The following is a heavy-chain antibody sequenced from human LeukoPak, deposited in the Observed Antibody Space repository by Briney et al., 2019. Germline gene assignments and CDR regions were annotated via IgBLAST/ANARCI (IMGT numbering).Heavy chain of an antibody. J-gene: IGHJ4*02. CDR2: IYPGDSDT. V-gene: IGHV5-51*01. Sequence: GESLKISCKGSGYSFSDYWIGWVRQTPGKGLEWMGIIYPGDSDTRYSPSFQGQVTISADKSITTAYLQWSGLKASDTAIYYCAREFQGEGDLFAYWGQGTLVTVSS. CDR3: AREFQGEGDLFAY. D-gene: IGHD2-21*02. CDR1: GYSFSDYW.